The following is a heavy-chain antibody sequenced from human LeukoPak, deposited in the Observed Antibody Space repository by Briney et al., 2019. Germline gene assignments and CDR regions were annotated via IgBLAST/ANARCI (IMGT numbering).Heavy chain of an antibody. Sequence: SETLSLTCTVSGGSISSSSYYWGWIRQPPGKGLEWIGSIYYSGSTYYNPSLKSRVTISVDTSKNQFSLKLSSVTAADTAVYYCARAGIAVAGTFDYWGQGTLVTVSS. CDR2: IYYSGST. V-gene: IGHV4-39*07. D-gene: IGHD6-19*01. CDR3: ARAGIAVAGTFDY. CDR1: GGSISSSSYY. J-gene: IGHJ4*02.